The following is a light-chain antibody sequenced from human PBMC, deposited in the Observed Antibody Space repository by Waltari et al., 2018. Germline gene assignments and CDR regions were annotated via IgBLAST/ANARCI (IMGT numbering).Light chain of an antibody. CDR3: QQRKHWPPLT. V-gene: IGKV3-11*01. J-gene: IGKJ4*01. CDR1: QSVEIY. CDR2: DSS. Sequence: EVVLTQSPATLSLSPGERATLSRWASQSVEIYLAWFQQKPGQAPRLLIYDSSNRAPGIPARFSGSGSGTDFTLTISSLEPEDFAVYYCQQRKHWPPLTFGGGTKVEIK.